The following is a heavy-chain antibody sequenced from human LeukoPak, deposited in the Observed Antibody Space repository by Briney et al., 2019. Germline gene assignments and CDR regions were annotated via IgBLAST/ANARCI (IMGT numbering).Heavy chain of an antibody. CDR1: GYTFTSYD. V-gene: IGHV1-8*01. J-gene: IGHJ4*02. Sequence: ASVKVSCKASGYTFTSYDMNWVRQATGQGLEWMGWMNPNSGNTGYAQKFQGRVTMTRNTSISTAYMELSSLRSEDTAVYYCARGGDIVVVPAAQFDYWGQGTLVTVSS. D-gene: IGHD2-2*01. CDR3: ARGGDIVVVPAAQFDY. CDR2: MNPNSGNT.